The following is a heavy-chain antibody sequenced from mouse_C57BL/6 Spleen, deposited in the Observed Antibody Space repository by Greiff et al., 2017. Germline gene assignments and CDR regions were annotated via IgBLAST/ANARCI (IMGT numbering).Heavy chain of an antibody. CDR1: GYNFPSYW. Sequence: VKLVASGAELAKPGASVKLSCKASGYNFPSYWMHCVQQRPGQGLEWIGYMNPSSGYTKSNQKFKDKASLTAYNSSSTAYMQLSSLTYEDSAVYYCAIYDYDAYYFDDWGQGTTLTVSS. J-gene: IGHJ2*01. D-gene: IGHD2-4*01. CDR2: MNPSSGYT. V-gene: IGHV1-7*01. CDR3: AIYDYDAYYFDD.